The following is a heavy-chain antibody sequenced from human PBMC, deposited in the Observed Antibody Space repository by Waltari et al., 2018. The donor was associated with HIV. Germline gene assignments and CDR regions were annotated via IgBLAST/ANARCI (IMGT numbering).Heavy chain of an antibody. CDR1: GFTFTKYA. Sequence: EVQLLASGGGLVQPGGSLTLSCVASGFTFTKYAMSWVRPTPGKGVEWVSAISGDGIDTKYADSVKGRFTVSRDNSKNTVYLHMNGLRAEDSAVYFCAKDLIYPEVSSVRIDYWGQGTRVTVSS. CDR2: ISGDGIDT. CDR3: AKDLIYPEVSSVRIDY. J-gene: IGHJ4*02. D-gene: IGHD3-10*02. V-gene: IGHV3-23*01.